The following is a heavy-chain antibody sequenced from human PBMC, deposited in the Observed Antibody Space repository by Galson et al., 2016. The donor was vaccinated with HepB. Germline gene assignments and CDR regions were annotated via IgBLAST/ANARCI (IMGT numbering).Heavy chain of an antibody. CDR3: AKGNEESNSGSSWYNWFDP. CDR1: GFPLTTSA. Sequence: SLRLSCAASGFPLTTSALNWVRQAPGRGLQWVSFISGSGTTTFYTDSVKGRFTISRDNSKNTLYLQMNSLRAEDTAVYYCAKGNEESNSGSSWYNWFDPWGQGTLVTVSS. J-gene: IGHJ5*02. D-gene: IGHD6-13*01. V-gene: IGHV3-23*01. CDR2: ISGSGTTT.